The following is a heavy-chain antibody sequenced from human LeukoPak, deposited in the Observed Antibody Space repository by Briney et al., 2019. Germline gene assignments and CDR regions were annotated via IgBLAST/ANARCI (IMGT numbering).Heavy chain of an antibody. V-gene: IGHV1-2*02. J-gene: IGHJ4*02. Sequence: ASVKVSFKASGYTFTDYYMHWVRQAPGQGLEWMGWINPNSGGTNYAQKFQGRVTMTRDTSISTAYMELSRLRSDDTAVYYCARDRSGSQTLFDYWGQGTLVTVSS. CDR3: ARDRSGSQTLFDY. D-gene: IGHD1-26*01. CDR2: INPNSGGT. CDR1: GYTFTDYY.